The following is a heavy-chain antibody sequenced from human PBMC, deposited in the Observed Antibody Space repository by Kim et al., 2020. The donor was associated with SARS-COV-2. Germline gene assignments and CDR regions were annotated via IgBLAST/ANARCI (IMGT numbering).Heavy chain of an antibody. V-gene: IGHV4-59*13. Sequence: SETLSLTCTVSGGSISSYYWSWIRQPPGKGLEWIGYIYYSGSTNYNPSLKSRVTISVDTSKNQFSLKLSSVTAADTAVYYCARRITMVRGVIKNDAFDIWGQGTMVTVSS. CDR1: GGSISSYY. CDR2: IYYSGST. J-gene: IGHJ3*02. CDR3: ARRITMVRGVIKNDAFDI. D-gene: IGHD3-10*01.